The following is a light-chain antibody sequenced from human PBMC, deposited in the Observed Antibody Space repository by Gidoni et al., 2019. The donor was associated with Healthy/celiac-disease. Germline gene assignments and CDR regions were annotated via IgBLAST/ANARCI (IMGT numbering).Light chain of an antibody. V-gene: IGKV3-15*01. J-gene: IGKJ1*01. CDR1: QRVSSN. CDR2: GAS. Sequence: DIVMTQSPATLSVSPGERATLSCRASQRVSSNLAWYQQKPGQAPRLPIYGASTRATGIPARFSGSGSGTEFTLTISSLQSEDFAVYYCQQYNNWPPWTFGQGTKVEIK. CDR3: QQYNNWPPWT.